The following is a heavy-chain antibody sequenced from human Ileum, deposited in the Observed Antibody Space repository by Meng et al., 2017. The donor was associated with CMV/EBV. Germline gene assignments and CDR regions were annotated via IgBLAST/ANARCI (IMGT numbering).Heavy chain of an antibody. Sequence: GESLKISCAASGFTFSSYWMSWVRQVPGKGLEWVANIKQEGSEKYYVDSVKGRFTISRDNAKNSLYLQMNSLRAEDTAVYYCAKGGMGGWGQGTLVTVSS. CDR1: GFTFSSYW. D-gene: IGHD6-13*01. CDR2: IKQEGSEK. CDR3: AKGGMGG. J-gene: IGHJ4*02. V-gene: IGHV3-7*01.